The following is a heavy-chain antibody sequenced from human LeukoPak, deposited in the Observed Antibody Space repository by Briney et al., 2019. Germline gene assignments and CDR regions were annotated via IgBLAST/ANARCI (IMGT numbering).Heavy chain of an antibody. CDR3: ARGYRYYYGSGSTFDY. CDR2: IYHSGST. J-gene: IGHJ4*02. CDR1: GYSISSGYY. V-gene: IGHV4-38-2*02. Sequence: SETLSLTCTVSGYSISSGYYWGWIRQPPGKGLEWIGSIYHSGSTYYNPSLKSRVTISVDTSKNQFSLKLSSVTAADTAVYYCARGYRYYYGSGSTFDYWGQGTLVTVSS. D-gene: IGHD3-10*01.